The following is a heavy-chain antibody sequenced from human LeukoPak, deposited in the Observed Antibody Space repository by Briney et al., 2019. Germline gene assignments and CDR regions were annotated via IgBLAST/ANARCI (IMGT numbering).Heavy chain of an antibody. CDR2: ISYDGSNK. D-gene: IGHD2-2*01. CDR3: ANSERYCSSTSCSRGAYYYYYYGMDV. Sequence: PGGSLRLSCAASGFTFSSYGMHWVRQAPGKGLEWVAVISYDGSNKYYADSVKGRFTISRDNSKNTLYLQMNSLRAEDTAVYYCANSERYCSSTSCSRGAYYYYYYGMDVWGQGTTVTVSS. V-gene: IGHV3-30*18. J-gene: IGHJ6*02. CDR1: GFTFSSYG.